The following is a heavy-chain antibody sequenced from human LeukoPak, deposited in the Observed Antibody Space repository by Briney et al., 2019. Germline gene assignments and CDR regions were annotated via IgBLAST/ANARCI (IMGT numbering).Heavy chain of an antibody. CDR3: ARRNDYGSGIWFDP. V-gene: IGHV4-39*01. CDR1: GGSISSSSYY. CDR2: IYYSGST. Sequence: PSETLSLTCTVSGGSISSSSYYWGWIRQPPGKGLEWIGSIYYSGSTYYNPSLKSRVTISVDTSKNQFSLKLSSVTAADTAVYYCARRNDYGSGIWFDPWGQGTLVTVSS. D-gene: IGHD3-10*01. J-gene: IGHJ5*02.